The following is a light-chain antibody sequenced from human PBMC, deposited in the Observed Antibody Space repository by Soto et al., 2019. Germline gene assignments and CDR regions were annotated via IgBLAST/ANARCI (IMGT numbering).Light chain of an antibody. V-gene: IGKV3-11*01. J-gene: IGKJ4*01. Sequence: EIVLTQSPATLSLSPGERATLSCRASQSVSSYLAWYQHKPGQAPRLLIYDASTRATGIPARFSGSGSGTDFTLTISSLEPEDFAVYYCQQRSNWPPLTFGGGTRWIS. CDR1: QSVSSY. CDR3: QQRSNWPPLT. CDR2: DAS.